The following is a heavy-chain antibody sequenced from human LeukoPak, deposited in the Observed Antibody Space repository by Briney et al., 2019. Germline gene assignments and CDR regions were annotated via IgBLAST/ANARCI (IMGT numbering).Heavy chain of an antibody. CDR1: GFTFTGDD. Sequence: RRSLRLSCAASGFTFTGDDMNWVPASPGKGLEWVSGISSSGDNTHYTDSVKGRFTIPRDNSNNTLCLQMNSLRAEDTALYYCVKGGWLDNWGQGTLVAVSS. D-gene: IGHD1-26*01. CDR3: VKGGWLDN. CDR2: ISSSGDNT. V-gene: IGHV3-23*01. J-gene: IGHJ4*02.